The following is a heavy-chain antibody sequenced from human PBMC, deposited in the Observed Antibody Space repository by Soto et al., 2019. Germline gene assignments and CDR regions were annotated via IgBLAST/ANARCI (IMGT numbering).Heavy chain of an antibody. CDR1: GGSISSYY. CDR3: ARGDYDFWSGQDANYYGMDV. D-gene: IGHD3-3*01. Sequence: PSETLSLTCTVSGGSISSYYWSWIRQPPGKGLEWIGYIYDSGSTNYNPSIKSRITITVDTSKNQYSLKLTSVTAADTAVYYCARGDYDFWSGQDANYYGMDVWGQGTTVTVS. J-gene: IGHJ6*02. CDR2: IYDSGST. V-gene: IGHV4-59*01.